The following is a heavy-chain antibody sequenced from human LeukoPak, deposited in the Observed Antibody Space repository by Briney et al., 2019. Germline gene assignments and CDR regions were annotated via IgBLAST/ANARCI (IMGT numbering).Heavy chain of an antibody. CDR2: IEHDGTTK. D-gene: IGHD3-3*02. J-gene: IGHJ5*02. V-gene: IGHV3-30*02. Sequence: GGSLRLSCPASGFTFTSLGMHWVRQAPGKGLEWVAFIEHDGTTKYYADSVKGRFSISRDNSKNTLFLQMNSLRADDPSMYYCVTDLHGINWYVHWGQGTLVSVSS. CDR1: GFTFTSLG. CDR3: VTDLHGINWYVH.